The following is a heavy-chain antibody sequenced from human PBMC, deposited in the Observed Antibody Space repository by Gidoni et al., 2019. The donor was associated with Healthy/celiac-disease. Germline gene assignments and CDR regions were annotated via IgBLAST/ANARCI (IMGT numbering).Heavy chain of an antibody. CDR1: GFPFSSYA. CDR2: RSQDGSNK. Sequence: QVQLVESGGGVVQPGRSLRLSCAASGFPFSSYAMHWVRQAPGKGLEWVAVRSQDGSNKYFADSVKGRFTISRDNSKNTLYLQMNSLRAEDTAVYYCARESGYSVSLDYWGQGTLVTVSS. CDR3: ARESGYSVSLDY. D-gene: IGHD3-22*01. V-gene: IGHV3-30*04. J-gene: IGHJ4*02.